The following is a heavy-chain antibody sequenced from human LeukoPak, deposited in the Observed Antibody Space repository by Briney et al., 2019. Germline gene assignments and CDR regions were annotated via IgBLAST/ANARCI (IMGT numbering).Heavy chain of an antibody. J-gene: IGHJ4*02. CDR2: IYSSGSA. CDR1: GGSISSYY. CDR3: ARDLGFWSGPDY. V-gene: IGHV4-4*07. D-gene: IGHD3-3*01. Sequence: SETLSLTCTVSGGSISSYYWSWIRQPAGKGLQWIGRIYSSGSANYNPSLKSRVTMSVDTSKNQFSLRLSSVTAADTAVYYCARDLGFWSGPDYWGQGTLVTVSS.